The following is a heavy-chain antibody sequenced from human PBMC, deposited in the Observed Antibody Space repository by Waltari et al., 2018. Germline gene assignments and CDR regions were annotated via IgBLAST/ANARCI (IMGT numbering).Heavy chain of an antibody. CDR2: ISSSSSYI. Sequence: EVQLVESGGGLVKPGGSLRLSCAASGFTFSSYSMNWVRQAPGKGLEWVSSISSSSSYIYYADSGKGRFTISRDNAKNSLYLQMNSLRAEDTAVYYCARVGWGYCSGGSCQFDYWGQGTLVTVSS. J-gene: IGHJ4*02. V-gene: IGHV3-21*01. CDR3: ARVGWGYCSGGSCQFDY. CDR1: GFTFSSYS. D-gene: IGHD2-15*01.